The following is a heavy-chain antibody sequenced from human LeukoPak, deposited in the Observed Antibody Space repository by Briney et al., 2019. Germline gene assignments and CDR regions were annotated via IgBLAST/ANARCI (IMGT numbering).Heavy chain of an antibody. Sequence: PSETLSLTCAVYGGSFSGYYWSWIRQPPGKGLEWIGEINHSGSTYYNPSLKSRVTISVDTSKNLFSLKLTSVTAADTAVYYCARAGGSGWIVYWGQGTLVTVSS. V-gene: IGHV4-34*01. CDR1: GGSFSGYY. D-gene: IGHD6-19*01. CDR2: INHSGST. CDR3: ARAGGSGWIVY. J-gene: IGHJ4*02.